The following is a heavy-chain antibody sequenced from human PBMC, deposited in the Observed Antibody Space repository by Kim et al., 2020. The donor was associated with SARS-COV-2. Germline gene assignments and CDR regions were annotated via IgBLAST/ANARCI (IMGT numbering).Heavy chain of an antibody. V-gene: IGHV3-49*03. CDR1: GLNFGDYA. D-gene: IGHD3-22*01. CDR3: TSGPYYYDSAAYYHDY. Sequence: GSLRLSCTTSGLNFGDYAMSWFRQAPGKGLEWVAFIRSKRYGETTEYAASVKGRFTISRDDSVRIAYLQMNGLKTEDTAVYYCTSGPYYYDSAAYYHDYWGQGTLVTVSS. CDR2: IRSKRYGETT. J-gene: IGHJ4*02.